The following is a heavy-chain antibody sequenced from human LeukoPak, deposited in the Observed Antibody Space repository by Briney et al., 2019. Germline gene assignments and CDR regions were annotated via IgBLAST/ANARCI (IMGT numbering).Heavy chain of an antibody. CDR3: ARNFAS. V-gene: IGHV3-48*03. CDR1: GFTFSSYG. J-gene: IGHJ4*02. CDR2: ISNSGSTM. Sequence: GGSLGLSCAASGFTFSSYGMNWVRQAPGKGLEWVSYISNSGSTMYYADSVRGRFTISRDNAKNSLYLQMNSLRAEDTAVYYCARNFASWGQGTLVTVSS.